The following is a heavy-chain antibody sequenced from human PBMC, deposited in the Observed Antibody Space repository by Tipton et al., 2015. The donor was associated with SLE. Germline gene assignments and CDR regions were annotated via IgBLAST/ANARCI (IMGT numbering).Heavy chain of an antibody. CDR3: HRYSSGWGFDY. D-gene: IGHD6-19*01. Sequence: SLRLSCTASGFTFGDAWMSWVRQAPGKGLEWVGRIKSKSDGGTTDYAAPVKGRFTISRDDSKNTLYLQMNSLKTEDTAVYYCHRYSSGWGFDYWDQGTLVTVSS. CDR1: GFTFGDAW. J-gene: IGHJ4*02. V-gene: IGHV3-15*01. CDR2: IKSKSDGGTT.